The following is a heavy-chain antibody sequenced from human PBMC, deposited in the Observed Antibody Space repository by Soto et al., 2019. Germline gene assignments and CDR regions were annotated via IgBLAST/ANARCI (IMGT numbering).Heavy chain of an antibody. Sequence: HPGGSLRLSCAASGFTLRSYAMHWVRQAPGKGLEWVAVISYEGSNQYYADSVKGRFTLTRDNSKKTLDLQMNSLRPDDTAAYYCARSPSYYGIDVWGQGTTVTVSS. V-gene: IGHV3-30*04. CDR3: ARSPSYYGIDV. J-gene: IGHJ6*02. CDR2: ISYEGSNQ. CDR1: GFTLRSYA.